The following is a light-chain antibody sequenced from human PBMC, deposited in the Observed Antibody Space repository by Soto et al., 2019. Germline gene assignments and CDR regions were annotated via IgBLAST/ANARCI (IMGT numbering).Light chain of an antibody. CDR1: SSDVGGYNF. V-gene: IGLV2-14*01. CDR2: EVS. Sequence: QSALTQPASVSGSPGQSITISCTGTSSDVGGYNFVSWYQHHPGKAPKLMIYEVSNRPSGVSNRFSASKSGNTASLTIYGLQAEDEADYYCTSYTTDSTLVFGPGTKVTVL. CDR3: TSYTTDSTLV. J-gene: IGLJ1*01.